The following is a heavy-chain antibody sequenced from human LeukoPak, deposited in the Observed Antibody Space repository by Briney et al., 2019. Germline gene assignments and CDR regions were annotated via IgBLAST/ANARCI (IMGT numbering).Heavy chain of an antibody. V-gene: IGHV3-74*01. J-gene: IGHJ4*02. D-gene: IGHD3-10*01. CDR3: ARGSALWFGAPRIEY. Sequence: PGGSLRLSCAASGFIFSTYWMHWVRQVPGKGLVWVSRINSDGNSTNYADSVKGRFTISRDNAKNTLYLQMSSLRAEDTAVYYCARGSALWFGAPRIEYWGQGTLVTVSS. CDR2: INSDGNST. CDR1: GFIFSTYW.